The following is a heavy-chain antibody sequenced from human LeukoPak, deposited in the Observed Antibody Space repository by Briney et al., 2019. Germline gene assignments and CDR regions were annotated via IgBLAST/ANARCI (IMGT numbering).Heavy chain of an antibody. D-gene: IGHD3-22*01. CDR2: ISGSGGST. Sequence: GGSLRLSCAASGFTFSSYAMSWVRQAPGKGLEWVSAISGSGGSTYYADSVKGRFTISRDNSKNTLYLQMNSLRAEDTAVCYCASRLYYYDSSGYNYWGQGTLVTVSS. V-gene: IGHV3-23*01. J-gene: IGHJ4*02. CDR3: ASRLYYYDSSGYNY. CDR1: GFTFSSYA.